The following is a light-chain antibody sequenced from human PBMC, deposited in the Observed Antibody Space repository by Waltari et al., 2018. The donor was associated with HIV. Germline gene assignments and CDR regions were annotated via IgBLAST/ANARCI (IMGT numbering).Light chain of an antibody. CDR1: QGLRNA. J-gene: IGKJ2*01. Sequence: AIQLTQSPSSLSASVGDRVTITFRASQGLRNALAWYQQKPGRPPKLLIYDASTLEGGVPSRFSGSMSGTDFNLTISNLQPEDSATYYCQQFRSYPRTFGQGATLEIK. CDR2: DAS. CDR3: QQFRSYPRT. V-gene: IGKV1-13*02.